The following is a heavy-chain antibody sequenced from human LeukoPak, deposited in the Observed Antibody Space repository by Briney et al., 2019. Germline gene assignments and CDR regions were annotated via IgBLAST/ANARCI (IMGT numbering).Heavy chain of an antibody. CDR1: GASISTYY. Sequence: SETLSLTCTVSGASISTYYWNWIRQPPGGGLDWIGSIYYSGTTDYNPSPKSRITMSIDTSKNQFSLKLTSVTAADTAVYYCARRGSGTYSGGHFDYWAQGTLVTVSS. D-gene: IGHD1-26*01. CDR2: IYYSGTT. J-gene: IGHJ4*02. V-gene: IGHV4-59*08. CDR3: ARRGSGTYSGGHFDY.